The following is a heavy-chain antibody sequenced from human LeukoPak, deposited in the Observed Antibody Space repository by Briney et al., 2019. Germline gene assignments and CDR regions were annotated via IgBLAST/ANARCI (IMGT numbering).Heavy chain of an antibody. CDR1: GFTLSSQG. Sequence: PGGSLRLSCAAHGFTLSSQGMEWVRQAPEKGEGREEVIWYDGSNKYYADSVKGRFTISIDNSKNTLYLQMNSLRAEDTAVYYCARDTNDACDIWGQGTVVTVSS. D-gene: IGHD2-2*01. CDR3: ARDTNDACDI. CDR2: IWYDGSNK. J-gene: IGHJ3*02. V-gene: IGHV3-33*01.